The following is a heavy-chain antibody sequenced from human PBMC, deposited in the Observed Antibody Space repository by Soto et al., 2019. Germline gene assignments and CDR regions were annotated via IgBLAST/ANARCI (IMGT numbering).Heavy chain of an antibody. D-gene: IGHD2-15*01. CDR2: VNPSGGST. Sequence: QVQLVQSGAEVTKPGASVKVSCKASGYIFTAYSMHWVRQAPGQGLEWMGVVNPSGGSTNYAQKFRGSITMTRGTSTRTVYMDLSSLTSEDTAVYYCAREENCSDGVCYSEYYQRWGQGNLVTVSS. CDR1: GYIFTAYS. V-gene: IGHV1-46*01. CDR3: AREENCSDGVCYSEYYQR. J-gene: IGHJ1*01.